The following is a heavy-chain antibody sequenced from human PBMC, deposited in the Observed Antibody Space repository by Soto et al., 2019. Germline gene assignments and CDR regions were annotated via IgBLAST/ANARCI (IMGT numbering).Heavy chain of an antibody. CDR1: GGTFSSYA. J-gene: IGHJ4*02. CDR2: IIPIFGTA. D-gene: IGHD1-26*01. CDR3: ARPTAYSGAGVYRLDY. V-gene: IGHV1-69*12. Sequence: QVQLVQSGAEVKKPASSVKVSCKASGGTFSSYAISWVRQAPAHGLEWMGGIIPIFGTANYAQKFQGRGTIAADESTSKAYMELRSRRAEDTAVYYCARPTAYSGAGVYRLDYWGQGPLVTVSS.